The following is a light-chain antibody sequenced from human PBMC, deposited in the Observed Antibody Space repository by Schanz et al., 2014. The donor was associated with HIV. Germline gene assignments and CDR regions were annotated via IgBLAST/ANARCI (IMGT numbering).Light chain of an antibody. Sequence: QSVLTQPASVSGSPGQSIAISCTGTNSDIGAYNYVSWYQQHPDKAPKLIIFEVNRRPSGVPNRFSGSKSGNTASLTVSGLQAEDEADYYCSSYAGSNNLVFGGGTKLTVL. CDR3: SSYAGSNNLV. J-gene: IGLJ2*01. V-gene: IGLV2-8*01. CDR2: EVN. CDR1: NSDIGAYNY.